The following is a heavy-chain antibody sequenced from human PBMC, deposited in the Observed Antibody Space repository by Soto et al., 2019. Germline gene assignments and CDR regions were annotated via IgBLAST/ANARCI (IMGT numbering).Heavy chain of an antibody. V-gene: IGHV3-72*01. D-gene: IGHD3-3*01. J-gene: IGHJ3*02. CDR3: ARGLVLRFLEWLDAFDI. CDR1: GFTFSDHY. CDR2: TRNKANSYTT. Sequence: EVQLVESGGGLVQPGGSLRLSCAASGFTFSDHYMDWVRQAPGKGLEWVGRTRNKANSYTTEYAASVKGRFTISRDDSKNSLSLQMNSLKTEDTAVYYCARGLVLRFLEWLDAFDIWGQGTMVTVSS.